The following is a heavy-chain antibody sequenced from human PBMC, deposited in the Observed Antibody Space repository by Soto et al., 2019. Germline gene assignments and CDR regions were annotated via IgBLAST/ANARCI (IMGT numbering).Heavy chain of an antibody. J-gene: IGHJ4*02. Sequence: QVQLVESGGGVVQPGRSLRLSCAASGFTFSSDAMHWVRQATGKGLEWVAVISYDGSNKYYADSVKGRFTISRDNSKNTLYLQMNSLRADDTDVYYCARDDYFDYGGQGTLVTVSS. V-gene: IGHV3-30-3*01. CDR1: GFTFSSDA. CDR2: ISYDGSNK. CDR3: ARDDYFDY.